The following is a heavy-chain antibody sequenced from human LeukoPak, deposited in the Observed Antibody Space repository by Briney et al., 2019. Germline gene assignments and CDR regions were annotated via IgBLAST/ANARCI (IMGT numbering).Heavy chain of an antibody. V-gene: IGHV5-10-1*01. J-gene: IGHJ3*02. D-gene: IGHD2-15*01. Sequence: GESLKISCKGSGYSFTSYWISWVRQMPGKGLEWMGRIDPSDSYTNYSPSFQGHVTISADKSISTAYLQWSSLKASDTAMYYCARVTTGYCSGGCCYPIDAFDIWGQGTMVTVSS. CDR3: ARVTTGYCSGGCCYPIDAFDI. CDR1: GYSFTSYW. CDR2: IDPSDSYT.